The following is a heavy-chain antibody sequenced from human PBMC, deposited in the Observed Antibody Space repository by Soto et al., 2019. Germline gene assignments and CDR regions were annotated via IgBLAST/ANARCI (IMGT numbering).Heavy chain of an antibody. Sequence: HLAQSGPEVKRPGASVKISCKASGFIFTDWFMHWVRKAPGQGPEWMGIINTSGGNSIYSQKFQDRVTMTRDTSTSTLYVELSSLTSADTAVYYCAKEGAIPGEVDAWGQGTLVTVSS. J-gene: IGHJ1*01. D-gene: IGHD2-21*01. CDR3: AKEGAIPGEVDA. CDR2: INTSGGNS. V-gene: IGHV1-46*01. CDR1: GFIFTDWF.